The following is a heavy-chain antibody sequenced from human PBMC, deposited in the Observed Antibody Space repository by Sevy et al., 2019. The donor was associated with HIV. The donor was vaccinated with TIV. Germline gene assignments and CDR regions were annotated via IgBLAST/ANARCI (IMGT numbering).Heavy chain of an antibody. Sequence: KISCKASGGTFSSYAISWVRQAPGQGLEWMGGIIPIFGTANYAQKFQGRVTITADESTSTAYMELSSLRSEDTAVYYCARGVAVAGNLDYWGQGTLVTVSS. J-gene: IGHJ4*02. CDR3: ARGVAVAGNLDY. V-gene: IGHV1-69*01. CDR1: GGTFSSYA. CDR2: IIPIFGTA. D-gene: IGHD6-19*01.